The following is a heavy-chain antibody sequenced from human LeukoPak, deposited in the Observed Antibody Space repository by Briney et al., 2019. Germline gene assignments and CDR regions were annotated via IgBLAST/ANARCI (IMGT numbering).Heavy chain of an antibody. D-gene: IGHD2-15*01. CDR3: ARDDIVVVVAAEPYYYYGMDV. Sequence: SVKVSCKASGGTFSSYAISWVRRAPGQGFEWMGGIIPILGIANYAQKFQGRVTITADKSTSTAYMELSSLRSEDTAVYYCARDDIVVVVAAEPYYYYGMDVWGQGTTVTVSS. CDR2: IIPILGIA. J-gene: IGHJ6*02. V-gene: IGHV1-69*04. CDR1: GGTFSSYA.